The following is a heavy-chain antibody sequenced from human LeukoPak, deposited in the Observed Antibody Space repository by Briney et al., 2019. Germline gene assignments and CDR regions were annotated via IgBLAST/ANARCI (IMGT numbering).Heavy chain of an antibody. V-gene: IGHV3-21*01. CDR3: ARDSGSYPYGLDY. CDR2: ISSSSSYI. CDR1: GFTFSSYS. J-gene: IGHJ4*02. D-gene: IGHD3-10*01. Sequence: GGSLRLSCAASGFTFSSYSMNWVRQAPGKGLEWVSSISSSSSYIYYADSVKGRFTTSRDNAKNSLYLQMNSLRAEDTAVYYCARDSGSYPYGLDYWGQGTLVTVSS.